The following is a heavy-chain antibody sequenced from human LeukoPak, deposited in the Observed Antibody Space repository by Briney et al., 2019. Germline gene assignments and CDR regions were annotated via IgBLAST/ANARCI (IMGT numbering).Heavy chain of an antibody. D-gene: IGHD2-2*01. V-gene: IGHV1-18*01. Sequence: PVASVEVSCKASGYTFTSYGISWVRQAPGQGLEWMGWISAYNGNTNYAQKLQGRVTMTTDTSTSTAYMELRSLRSDDTAVYYCASNPLGYCSSTSCPPMYYFDYWGQGTLVTVSS. J-gene: IGHJ4*02. CDR2: ISAYNGNT. CDR3: ASNPLGYCSSTSCPPMYYFDY. CDR1: GYTFTSYG.